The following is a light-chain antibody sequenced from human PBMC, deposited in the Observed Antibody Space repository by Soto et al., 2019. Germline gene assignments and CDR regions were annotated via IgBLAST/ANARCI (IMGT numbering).Light chain of an antibody. J-gene: IGLJ3*02. V-gene: IGLV2-8*01. CDR3: TSYVGNDIWV. CDR1: SSDVGAYKY. CDR2: EVT. Sequence: HSALTQPPSASGSPGQPVTISCTGTSSDVGAYKYVSWYQQYPGKAPKLMIYEVTKRPSGVPDRFSGSKSGNTASLTVSGLQAEDEADYYCTSYVGNDIWVFGGGTKVTVL.